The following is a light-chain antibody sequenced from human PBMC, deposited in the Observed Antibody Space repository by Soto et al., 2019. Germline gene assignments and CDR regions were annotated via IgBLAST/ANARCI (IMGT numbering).Light chain of an antibody. CDR2: DNN. Sequence: QSVLTQPPSVSAAPGQKVTISCSGSSSNIGNNYVSWYQQLPGTAPKLLIYDNNDRPPGIPDRFSGSKSGTSATLGITGLQTGDEADYYCGTWDSSLSAVVFGGGTKLTVL. V-gene: IGLV1-51*01. J-gene: IGLJ2*01. CDR3: GTWDSSLSAVV. CDR1: SSNIGNNY.